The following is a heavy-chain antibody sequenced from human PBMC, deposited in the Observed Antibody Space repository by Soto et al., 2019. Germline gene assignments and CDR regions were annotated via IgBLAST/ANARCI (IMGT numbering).Heavy chain of an antibody. CDR3: ARELRITATTTPWNWFDP. V-gene: IGHV1-18*01. Sequence: QVQLVQSGAEVKKPGASVKVSCKASGYTFTSYGISWVRQAPGQGLEWMGWISAYNGNTNYAQKLQGRVTMTTDTPTSTAYMKLRSLRSDDTAVDYCARELRITATTTPWNWFDPWGQGTLVTVSS. CDR2: ISAYNGNT. J-gene: IGHJ5*02. D-gene: IGHD1-7*01. CDR1: GYTFTSYG.